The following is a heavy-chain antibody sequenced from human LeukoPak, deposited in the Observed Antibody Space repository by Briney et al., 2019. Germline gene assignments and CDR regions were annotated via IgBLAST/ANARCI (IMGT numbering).Heavy chain of an antibody. D-gene: IGHD3-10*01. CDR1: GFTFSSYG. CDR2: ISYDGSNK. Sequence: GGSLRLSCAASGFTFSSYGMHWVRQAPGKGLEWVAVISYDGSNKYYADSVKGRFTISRDNSKNTLYLQMNSLRAEDTAVYYCAKDRVVQLTMVRGAPGDYWGQGTLVTVSS. V-gene: IGHV3-30*18. CDR3: AKDRVVQLTMVRGAPGDY. J-gene: IGHJ4*02.